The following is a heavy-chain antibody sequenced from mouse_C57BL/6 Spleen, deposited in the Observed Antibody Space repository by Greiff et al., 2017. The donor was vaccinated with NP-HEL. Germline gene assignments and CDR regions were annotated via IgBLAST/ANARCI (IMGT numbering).Heavy chain of an antibody. CDR2: ISSGSSTI. CDR1: GFTFSDYG. J-gene: IGHJ2*01. D-gene: IGHD2-3*01. CDR3: ATVDGYYHDY. V-gene: IGHV5-17*01. Sequence: EVKLMESGGGLVKPGGSLKLSCAASGFTFSDYGMHWVRQAPEKGLEWVAYISSGSSTIYYADTVKGRFTISRDNAKNTLFLQMTSLRSEDTAMYYCATVDGYYHDYWGQGTTLTVSS.